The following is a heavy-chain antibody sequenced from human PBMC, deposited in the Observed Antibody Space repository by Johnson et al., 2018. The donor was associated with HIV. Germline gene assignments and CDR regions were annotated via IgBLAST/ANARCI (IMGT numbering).Heavy chain of an antibody. Sequence: QVQLVESGGGVVQPGRSLRLSCAASGFTFSSYAMHWVRQAPGKGLEWVAVISYDGSNKYYADSVKGRFTISRDNSKNTLYLQMNSLRAEDTAVYYCAKDRGNREQLAIWGQGTMVTVSS. J-gene: IGHJ3*02. CDR2: ISYDGSNK. V-gene: IGHV3-30*04. CDR3: AKDRGNREQLAI. CDR1: GFTFSSYA. D-gene: IGHD6-6*01.